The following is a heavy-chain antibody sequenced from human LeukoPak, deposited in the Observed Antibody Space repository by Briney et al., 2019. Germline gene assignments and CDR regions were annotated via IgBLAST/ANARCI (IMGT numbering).Heavy chain of an antibody. J-gene: IGHJ4*02. Sequence: SETLSLTCTVSRGSISSSSYYWGWIRQPPGKGLEWSGSMYYSGRTYYNPSLKSRVTISVDTSKNQFSLKLNSVTAADTAVYYCARRNYEYVWGSYRHGFYWGQGTLVTVSS. V-gene: IGHV4-39*01. D-gene: IGHD3-16*02. CDR1: RGSISSSSYY. CDR3: ARRNYEYVWGSYRHGFY. CDR2: MYYSGRT.